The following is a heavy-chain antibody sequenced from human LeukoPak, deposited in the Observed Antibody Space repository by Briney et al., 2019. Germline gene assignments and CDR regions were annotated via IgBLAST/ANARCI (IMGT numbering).Heavy chain of an antibody. CDR1: GFTFSSHA. CDR3: ARGPSGYHNT. V-gene: IGHV3-23*01. Sequence: PGGSLRLSCAGSGFTFSSHAMSWVRQAPGKGLEWVSAMSGSGGSTYYADSVKGRFTISRDNSKNTLYLQMNSLRAEDTAVYYCARGPSGYHNTGGQGTLVTVSS. J-gene: IGHJ4*02. D-gene: IGHD5-12*01. CDR2: MSGSGGST.